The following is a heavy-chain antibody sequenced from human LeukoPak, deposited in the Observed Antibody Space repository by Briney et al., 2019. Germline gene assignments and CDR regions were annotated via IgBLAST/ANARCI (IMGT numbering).Heavy chain of an antibody. CDR2: IKQDGSEK. V-gene: IGHV3-7*01. D-gene: IGHD5-18*01. Sequence: GGSLRLSCAASGFTLSTYWMSWVRQAPGKGLEWVANIKQDGSEKYYVDSVKGRFTISRDNAKNSLYLQMNSLRAEDTAVYYCARARYSYGYNDYWGQGTLVTVSS. J-gene: IGHJ4*02. CDR3: ARARYSYGYNDY. CDR1: GFTLSTYW.